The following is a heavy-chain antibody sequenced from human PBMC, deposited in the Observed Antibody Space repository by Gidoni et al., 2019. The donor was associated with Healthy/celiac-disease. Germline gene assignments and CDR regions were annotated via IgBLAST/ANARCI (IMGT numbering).Heavy chain of an antibody. V-gene: IGHV4-59*01. CDR1: GGSISSYY. Sequence: QVQLQESGPGLGKPSETLSLTRTVPGGSISSYYWSWIRQPPGKGLEWIGYIYYSGSTNYNPSLKSRVTISVDTSKNQFSLKLSSVTAADTAVYYCARDGGKYYYGSGSYPSPLDYWGQGTLVTVSS. D-gene: IGHD3-10*01. CDR2: IYYSGST. CDR3: ARDGGKYYYGSGSYPSPLDY. J-gene: IGHJ4*02.